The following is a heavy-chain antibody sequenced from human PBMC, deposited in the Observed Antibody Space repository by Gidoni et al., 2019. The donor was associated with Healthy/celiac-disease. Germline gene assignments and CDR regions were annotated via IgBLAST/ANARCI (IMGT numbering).Heavy chain of an antibody. CDR1: GGTVSSYA. CDR2: IIPIFGTA. J-gene: IGHJ6*02. Sequence: QVQLVQSGAEVKKPGSSVKVACKASGGTVSSYASSGGRQAPGQGLEGRGGIIPIFGTANYAQKFQGRVTITADESPSTAYMELSSLRSEDTAVYYCATDYYDSSGYYGDSYYYGMDVWGQGTTVTVSS. CDR3: ATDYYDSSGYYGDSYYYGMDV. D-gene: IGHD3-22*01. V-gene: IGHV1-69*01.